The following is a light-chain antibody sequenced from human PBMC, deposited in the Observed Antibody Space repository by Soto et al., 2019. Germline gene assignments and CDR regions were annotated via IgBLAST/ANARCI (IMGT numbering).Light chain of an antibody. J-gene: IGKJ4*01. CDR3: HQYGTSPLT. CDR2: RTS. CDR1: QHVASTY. V-gene: IGKV3-20*01. Sequence: DIVLTQSPGTLSLSPGDRATLSCRASQHVASTYVAWYQQKPGQAPRLLISRTSSRATGIPDRFRGGGSGTDFTLTISGLEPEDFAVYYCHQYGTSPLTFGRGTKLEIK.